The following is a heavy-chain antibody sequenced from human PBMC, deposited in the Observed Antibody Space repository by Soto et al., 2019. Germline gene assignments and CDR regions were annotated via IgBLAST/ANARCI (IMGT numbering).Heavy chain of an antibody. CDR1: GGSFSGYY. Sequence: SETLSLTCAVYGGSFSGYYWSWIRQPPGKGLEWIGEINHSGSTNYNPSLKSRVTISVDTSKNQFSLKLSSVTAADTAVYYCASRRRNSYYYESSGRFNPWGQGTLVTVS. D-gene: IGHD3-22*01. V-gene: IGHV4-34*01. J-gene: IGHJ5*02. CDR2: INHSGST. CDR3: ASRRRNSYYYESSGRFNP.